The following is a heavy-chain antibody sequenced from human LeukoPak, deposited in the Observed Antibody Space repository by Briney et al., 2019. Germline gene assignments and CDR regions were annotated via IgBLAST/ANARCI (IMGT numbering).Heavy chain of an antibody. J-gene: IGHJ5*02. CDR3: AGGRGPYGWFDP. CDR2: INSDGSNT. CDR1: GFTSSSYW. D-gene: IGHD3-10*01. V-gene: IGHV3-74*01. Sequence: PGGSLRLSCAASGFTSSSYWMHWVRQAPGKGLVWVSRINSDGSNTNYADSVKGRSTISRDNAKNTVYLQMNSLRAEDTAVYYCAGGRGPYGWFDPWGQGTLVTVSS.